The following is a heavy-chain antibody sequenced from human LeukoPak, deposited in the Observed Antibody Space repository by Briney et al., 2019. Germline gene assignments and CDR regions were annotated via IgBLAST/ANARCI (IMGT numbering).Heavy chain of an antibody. J-gene: IGHJ4*02. CDR3: ARAGDGGWGLVAYLDY. Sequence: TLSLTCTASGGSISSGSYYWSWIRQPAGKGLEWIGRIYTSGNTNYNPSLKSRVTISADTSKNQFSLKLSSVTAADTAVYYCARAGDGGWGLVAYLDYWGQGTLVTVSS. D-gene: IGHD3-16*01. V-gene: IGHV4-61*02. CDR2: IYTSGNT. CDR1: GGSISSGSYY.